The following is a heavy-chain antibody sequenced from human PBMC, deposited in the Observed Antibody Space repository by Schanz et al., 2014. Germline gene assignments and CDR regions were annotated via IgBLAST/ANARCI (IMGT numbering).Heavy chain of an antibody. J-gene: IGHJ4*02. CDR1: GFTFSGFW. CDR2: IKHDGSVK. D-gene: IGHD6-19*01. CDR3: AASSGWHPSTDY. Sequence: EVQLLESGGGLVQPGGSLRLSCAASGFTFSGFWMTWVRQAPGKGLEWVANIKHDGSVKDYVDSVEGRFTISRDNAKNSLFLQMNSLRAEDTAVYYCAASSGWHPSTDYWGQGTLVTVSS. V-gene: IGHV3-7*01.